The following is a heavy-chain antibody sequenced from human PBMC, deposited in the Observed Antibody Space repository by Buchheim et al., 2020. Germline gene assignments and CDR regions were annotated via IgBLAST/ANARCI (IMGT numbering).Heavy chain of an antibody. CDR1: GFTFSNAW. CDR2: IKSKTDGGTT. CDR3: TSQLEPRGYYYYGMDV. D-gene: IGHD1-1*01. J-gene: IGHJ6*02. Sequence: EVQLVESGGGLVKPGGSLRLSCAASGFTFSNAWMSWVRQAPGKGLEWVGRIKSKTDGGTTDYAAPVKGRFTISRDDSKNKLYLQMNSLKTEDTAVYYCTSQLEPRGYYYYGMDVWGQGTT. V-gene: IGHV3-15*01.